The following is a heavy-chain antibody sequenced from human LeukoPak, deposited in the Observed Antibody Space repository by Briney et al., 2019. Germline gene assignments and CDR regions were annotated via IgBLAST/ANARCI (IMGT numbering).Heavy chain of an antibody. CDR3: ARDNGLRIVVSHPFDI. CDR1: GFTFSSYS. J-gene: IGHJ3*02. V-gene: IGHV3-21*01. Sequence: GGSLRLSCAASGFTFSSYSMKWVRQAPGKGLEWVSSISSSSSYIYYADSVKGRFTISRDNAKNSLYLQMNSLRAEDTAVYYCARDNGLRIVVSHPFDIWGQGTMVTVSS. D-gene: IGHD2-21*01. CDR2: ISSSSSYI.